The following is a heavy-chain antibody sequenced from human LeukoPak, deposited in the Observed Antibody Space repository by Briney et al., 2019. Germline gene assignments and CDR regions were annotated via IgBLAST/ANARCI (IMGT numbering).Heavy chain of an antibody. CDR3: ATPIVVAPNDKHDAFDI. J-gene: IGHJ3*02. V-gene: IGHV3-48*03. CDR1: GFTFSSYE. CDR2: ISSSGSTI. D-gene: IGHD3-22*01. Sequence: HHGGSLRLSCAASGFTFSSYEMNWVRQAPGKGLERVSYISSSGSTIYYADSVKGRFTISRDNAKNSLYLQMNSLRAEDTAVYYCATPIVVAPNDKHDAFDIWGQGTMVTVSS.